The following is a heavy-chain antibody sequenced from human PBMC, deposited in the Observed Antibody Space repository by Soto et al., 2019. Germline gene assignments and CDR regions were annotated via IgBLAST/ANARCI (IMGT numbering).Heavy chain of an antibody. D-gene: IGHD3-16*01. J-gene: IGHJ4*02. Sequence: SETLSLTCTVSGGSIISYYWSWIRQPPGKGPEWIGYIYYSGSTNYNPSLNSRVTISVDTSKNQFSLKLSSVTAADTAVYYCARHSAPYADFDYWGQGTLVTVS. V-gene: IGHV4-59*08. CDR3: ARHSAPYADFDY. CDR2: IYYSGST. CDR1: GGSIISYY.